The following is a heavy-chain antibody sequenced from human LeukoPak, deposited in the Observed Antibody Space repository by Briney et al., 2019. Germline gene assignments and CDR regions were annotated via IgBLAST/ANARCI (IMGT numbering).Heavy chain of an antibody. J-gene: IGHJ4*02. CDR1: GYTFNNYG. V-gene: IGHV1-18*01. CDR2: ITSYNGNT. D-gene: IGHD6-19*01. CDR3: ARGRGSSDWYYFDY. Sequence: ASVKVSCKASGYTFNNYGITWVRRAPGQGLEWMGWITSYNGNTIYAQTLEGRVTMTTDASTSTAYMELRSLRSDDTAFYYCARGRGSSDWYYFDYSGQGTLVTVSS.